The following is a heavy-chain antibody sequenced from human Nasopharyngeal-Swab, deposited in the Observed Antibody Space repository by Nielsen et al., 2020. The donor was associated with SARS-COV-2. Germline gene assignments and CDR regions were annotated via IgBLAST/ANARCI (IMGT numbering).Heavy chain of an antibody. CDR2: MSSSSTI. CDR1: GFTFSSYS. V-gene: IGHV3-48*02. J-gene: IGHJ6*02. Sequence: GESLKISCAASGFTFSSYSMNWVRQAPGKGLEWVSYMSSSSTIYYADSVKGRFTISRDNAKNSLYLQMNSLRDEDTAVYYCATDTAMVISTAFYYYYGMDVWGQGTTVTVSS. D-gene: IGHD5-18*01. CDR3: ATDTAMVISTAFYYYYGMDV.